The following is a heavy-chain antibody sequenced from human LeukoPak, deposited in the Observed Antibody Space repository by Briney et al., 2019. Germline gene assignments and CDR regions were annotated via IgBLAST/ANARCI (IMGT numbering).Heavy chain of an antibody. Sequence: ASVKVSCKASGYTFTNYAISWVRQAPGQGLEWMGWINSYNGNTNYAQKLQGRVTMTTDTSTSTAYMELRSLRSDDTAVCYCARDGTYDDYGNWFDPWGQGTLVTVSS. CDR3: ARDGTYDDYGNWFDP. CDR1: GYTFTNYA. CDR2: INSYNGNT. D-gene: IGHD4-17*01. V-gene: IGHV1-18*01. J-gene: IGHJ5*02.